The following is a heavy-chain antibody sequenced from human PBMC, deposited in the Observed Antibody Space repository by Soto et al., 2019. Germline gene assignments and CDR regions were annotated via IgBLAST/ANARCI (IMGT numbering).Heavy chain of an antibody. Sequence: SETLSLTCTVSGGSISSGGYYWSWIRQHPGKGLEWIGYIYYSGSTYYNPSLKSRVTISVDTSKNQFSLKLSSVTAADTAVYYCARNDGSGRYSYYYYYGMDVRGQGTTVTVSS. D-gene: IGHD3-10*01. J-gene: IGHJ6*02. CDR2: IYYSGST. CDR1: GGSISSGGYY. CDR3: ARNDGSGRYSYYYYYGMDV. V-gene: IGHV4-31*03.